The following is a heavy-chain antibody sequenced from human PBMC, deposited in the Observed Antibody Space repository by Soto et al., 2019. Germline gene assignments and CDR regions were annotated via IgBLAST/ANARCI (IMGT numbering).Heavy chain of an antibody. CDR2: IYNSGST. CDR1: GGSISSYY. Sequence: LSLTCTVSGGSISSYYWSWIRQPPGKGLEWIGYIYNSGSTNYNPSLKRRVSISIDTSMNQFSLNLNSVTAADTAVYYCARAEFRSRSLHYYYGLDVWGQGTTVTVSS. CDR3: ARAEFRSRSLHYYYGLDV. V-gene: IGHV4-59*01. D-gene: IGHD3-10*01. J-gene: IGHJ6*02.